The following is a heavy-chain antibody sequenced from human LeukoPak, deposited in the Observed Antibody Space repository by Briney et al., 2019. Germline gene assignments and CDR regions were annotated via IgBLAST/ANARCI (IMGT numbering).Heavy chain of an antibody. CDR2: ISDSGGRT. Sequence: GGSLRLSCAASGFTFSNQAMSWVRQAPGKGLEWVAGISDSGGRTNYADSVKGRFTISRDNPKNTLYLQMNSLRPEDTAVYFCAKRGVVIRVILVGFHKEAYYFDSWGQGVLVTVSS. J-gene: IGHJ4*02. D-gene: IGHD3-22*01. V-gene: IGHV3-23*01. CDR1: GFTFSNQA. CDR3: AKRGVVIRVILVGFHKEAYYFDS.